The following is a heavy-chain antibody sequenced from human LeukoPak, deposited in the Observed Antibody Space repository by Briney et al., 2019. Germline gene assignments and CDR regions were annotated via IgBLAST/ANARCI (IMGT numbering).Heavy chain of an antibody. CDR2: INPNSGGT. J-gene: IGHJ4*02. CDR3: ARSPDYYDSSGYRNYFDY. D-gene: IGHD3-22*01. Sequence: ASVTVSCRASGYTFTGYYMHWVRQAPGQGLEWMGWINPNSGGTNYAQKFQGRVTMTRDTSISTAYMELSRLRSDDTAGYYCARSPDYYDSSGYRNYFDYWGQGTLVTVSS. CDR1: GYTFTGYY. V-gene: IGHV1-2*02.